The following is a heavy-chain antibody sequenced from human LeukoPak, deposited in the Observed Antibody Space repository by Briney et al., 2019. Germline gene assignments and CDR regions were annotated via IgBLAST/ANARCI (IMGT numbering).Heavy chain of an antibody. J-gene: IGHJ4*02. CDR3: ASWDCSSTSCYLDY. V-gene: IGHV4-61*01. D-gene: IGHD2-2*01. CDR2: IHYSGST. CDR1: GGSVSSGSYY. Sequence: PSETLSLACTVSGGSVSSGSYYWSWIRQPPGKGLEWIGYIHYSGSTNYNPSLKSRVTISVDTSKNQFSLKLSSVTAADTAVYYCASWDCSSTSCYLDYWGQGTLVTVSS.